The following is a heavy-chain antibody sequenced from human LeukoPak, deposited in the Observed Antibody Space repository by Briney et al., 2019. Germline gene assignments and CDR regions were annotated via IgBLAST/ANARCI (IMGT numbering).Heavy chain of an antibody. CDR3: AKSSDYTYYYYMDV. D-gene: IGHD4-11*01. V-gene: IGHV3-23*01. J-gene: IGHJ6*03. Sequence: GGSLRLSCVASGFTFSSYAMSWVRQAPGQGLEWVSAISGSGSGGTIRYADSVKGRFTISRDNSKKTLYLQMNSLRAEDTAVYDCAKSSDYTYYYYMDVWGKGTTVTVSS. CDR1: GFTFSSYA. CDR2: ISGSGSGGTI.